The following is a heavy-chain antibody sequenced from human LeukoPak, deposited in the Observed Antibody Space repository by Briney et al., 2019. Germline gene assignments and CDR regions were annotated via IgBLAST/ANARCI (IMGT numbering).Heavy chain of an antibody. CDR1: GFTFSSYA. CDR3: AKGVGTDYGGYCYYYGMDV. Sequence: GGSLRLSCAASGFTFSSYAMSWVRQAPGRGLEWVSAISGSGGSTYYADSVKGRFTISRDNSKNTLYLQMNSLRAEDTAVYYCAKGVGTDYGGYCYYYGMDVWGQGTTVTVSS. V-gene: IGHV3-23*01. D-gene: IGHD4-23*01. J-gene: IGHJ6*02. CDR2: ISGSGGST.